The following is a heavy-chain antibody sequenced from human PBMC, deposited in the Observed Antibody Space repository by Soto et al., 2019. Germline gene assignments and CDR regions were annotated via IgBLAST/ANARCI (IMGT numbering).Heavy chain of an antibody. CDR1: GFTFSSYA. D-gene: IGHD5-12*01. J-gene: IGHJ4*02. Sequence: EVQLLESGGGLVQPGGSLRLSCAASGFTFSSYAMSWVRQAPGKGLEWVSAISGSGGSTYYVDSVKGRFTISRDNSKNTLYLQMNSLRAEDTAVYYCAKGDGYNLGGYYFDYWGQGTLVTVSS. CDR2: ISGSGGST. CDR3: AKGDGYNLGGYYFDY. V-gene: IGHV3-23*01.